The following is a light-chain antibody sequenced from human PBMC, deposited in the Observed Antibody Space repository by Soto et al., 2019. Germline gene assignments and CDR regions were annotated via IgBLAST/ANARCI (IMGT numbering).Light chain of an antibody. Sequence: DGQVNCSRCSLAAYIGVRVTITCRASQSISSWLAWYQQKPGTAPKLMIYHASTLESGVPSRFSGSGSGTEFTLSFRSLQPDDLATYYCPRYNSYWFAQGTKVDI. CDR1: QSISSW. J-gene: IGKJ1*01. V-gene: IGKV1-5*01. CDR2: HAS. CDR3: PRYNSYW.